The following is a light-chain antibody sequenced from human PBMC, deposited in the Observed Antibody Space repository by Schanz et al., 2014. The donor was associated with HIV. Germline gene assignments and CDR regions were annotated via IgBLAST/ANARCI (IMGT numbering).Light chain of an antibody. V-gene: IGKV1-5*03. CDR1: QNIGTS. J-gene: IGKJ5*01. Sequence: DIQMTQSPSTLSASVGDRVTITCRASQNIGTSLAWYQQRPGTAPKLLIYRASGLERGVPSTFRGSGSGTDFTLTISSLQPDDSATYYCQQYNSYSITFGQGTRLEIK. CDR3: QQYNSYSIT. CDR2: RAS.